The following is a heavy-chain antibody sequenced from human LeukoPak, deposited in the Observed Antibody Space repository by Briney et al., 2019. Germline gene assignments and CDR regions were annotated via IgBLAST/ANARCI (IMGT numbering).Heavy chain of an antibody. D-gene: IGHD4-17*01. V-gene: IGHV3-23*01. Sequence: AGGSLRLSCAASGFTFNSYAMSWVRQAPGKGLEWVSTISASGGSTYYAGSVKGRFTISRDNSKNTLYLQMNILRAEDTAVYYCARDYYGDYYFDYWGQGTLVTVSS. J-gene: IGHJ4*02. CDR3: ARDYYGDYYFDY. CDR2: ISASGGST. CDR1: GFTFNSYA.